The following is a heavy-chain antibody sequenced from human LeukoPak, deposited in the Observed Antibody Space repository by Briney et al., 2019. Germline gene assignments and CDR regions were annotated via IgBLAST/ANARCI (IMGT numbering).Heavy chain of an antibody. V-gene: IGHV3-30*18. D-gene: IGHD1-26*01. J-gene: IGHJ4*02. CDR2: ISYDGSNK. Sequence: RGSLRLSCAAPGFTFSSYGMHWVRQAPGKGLEWVAVISYDGSNKYYADSVKGRFTISRDNSKNTLYLQMNSLRAEDTAVYYCAKDIFAVGSYFDYWGQGTLVTVSS. CDR1: GFTFSSYG. CDR3: AKDIFAVGSYFDY.